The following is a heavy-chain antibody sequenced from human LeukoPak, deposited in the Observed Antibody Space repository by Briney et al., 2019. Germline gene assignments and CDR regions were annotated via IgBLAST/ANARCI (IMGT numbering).Heavy chain of an antibody. Sequence: ASVKVSCKASGYTFTDYSMHWVRQGQAPGQGLEWVGWINPNSGGTNYAQKFQGRVTMTRDTSISAAYMELSRLRSDDTAVCYCAREKVRGTTVDYWGQGTLVTVSS. J-gene: IGHJ4*02. V-gene: IGHV1-2*02. D-gene: IGHD1-7*01. CDR2: INPNSGGT. CDR3: AREKVRGTTVDY. CDR1: GYTFTDYS.